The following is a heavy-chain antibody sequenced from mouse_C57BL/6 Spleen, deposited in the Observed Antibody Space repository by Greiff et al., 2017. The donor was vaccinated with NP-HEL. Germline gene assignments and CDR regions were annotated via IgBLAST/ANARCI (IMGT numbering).Heavy chain of an antibody. CDR2: ISDGGSYT. Sequence: EVKLVESGGGLVKPGGSLKLSCAASGFTFSSYAMSWVRQTPEKRLEWVATISDGGSYTYYPDNVKGRFTISRDNAKKNLYLQMSHLKSEDTAMYYCARDKDGYYYFDYWGQGTTLTVSS. D-gene: IGHD2-3*01. CDR3: ARDKDGYYYFDY. V-gene: IGHV5-4*01. CDR1: GFTFSSYA. J-gene: IGHJ2*01.